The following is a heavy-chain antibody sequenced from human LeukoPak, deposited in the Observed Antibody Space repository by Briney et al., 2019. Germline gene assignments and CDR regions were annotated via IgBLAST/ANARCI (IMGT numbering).Heavy chain of an antibody. Sequence: PGGSLRLSCAASGFTFSSYSMNWVRQAPGKGLEWVSAISGSGGSTYYADSVKGRFTISRDNSKNTLYLQMNSLRAEDTAVYYCAKFGSGYQPVYYFDYWGQGTLVTVSS. CDR2: ISGSGGST. CDR3: AKFGSGYQPVYYFDY. CDR1: GFTFSSYS. D-gene: IGHD3-22*01. J-gene: IGHJ4*02. V-gene: IGHV3-23*01.